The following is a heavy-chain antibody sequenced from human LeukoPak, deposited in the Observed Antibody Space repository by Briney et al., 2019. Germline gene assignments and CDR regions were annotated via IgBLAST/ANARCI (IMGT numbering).Heavy chain of an antibody. Sequence: SQTLSLTCAISGDSVSSNSAAWNWIRQSPSRGLEWLGRTYYRSRWYDDYAVSLKSRITITPDTSNSQFSLQLNSVTAEDTAVYYCARGGHDDSVFLFDYWGQGTLVTVSS. CDR2: TYYRSRWYD. D-gene: IGHD4-17*01. J-gene: IGHJ4*02. CDR3: ARGGHDDSVFLFDY. CDR1: GDSVSSNSAA. V-gene: IGHV6-1*01.